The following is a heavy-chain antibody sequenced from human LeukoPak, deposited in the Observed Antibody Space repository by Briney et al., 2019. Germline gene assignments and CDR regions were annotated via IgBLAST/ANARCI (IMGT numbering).Heavy chain of an antibody. V-gene: IGHV3-23*01. Sequence: GGSLRLSCAASRFTFSSYAMSWVRQAPGKGLEWVSAISGSGVITYYADSVKGRFTMSRDNSKNTPYLQMNSLRAEDTAVYYCAKEGYSSTWNADFDYWGQGTLVIVSS. CDR1: RFTFSSYA. D-gene: IGHD6-13*01. CDR2: ISGSGVIT. CDR3: AKEGYSSTWNADFDY. J-gene: IGHJ4*02.